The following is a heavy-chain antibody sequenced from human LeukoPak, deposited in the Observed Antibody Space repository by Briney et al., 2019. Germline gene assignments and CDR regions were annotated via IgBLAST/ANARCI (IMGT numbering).Heavy chain of an antibody. D-gene: IGHD3-10*01. V-gene: IGHV3-23*01. CDR1: GITLSNYG. CDR3: AKRGIVIRAGSIIGFHKEAYYFDY. CDR2: ISERGGST. Sequence: GGSLRLSCVVSGITLSNYGMSWVRQAPGKGLEWVAGISERGGSTNYADSVKGRFIISRDTSKNTVYLQMNSLRVEDTAVYFCAKRGIVIRAGSIIGFHKEAYYFDYWGQGILVSVSS. J-gene: IGHJ4*02.